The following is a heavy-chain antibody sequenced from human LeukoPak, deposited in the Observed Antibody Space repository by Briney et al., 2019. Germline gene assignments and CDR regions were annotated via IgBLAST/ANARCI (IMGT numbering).Heavy chain of an antibody. CDR2: IYHSGST. CDR1: GGSISSGGYS. Sequence: PSQTLSLTCAVSGGSISSGGYSWSWIRQPPGKGLEWIGYIYHSGSTYYNPSLKSRVTISVDTSKNQFSLKLSSVTAADTAVYYCARRRQRYIVGSSYIDYWGQGTLVTVSS. CDR3: ARRRQRYIVGSSYIDY. V-gene: IGHV4-30-2*01. D-gene: IGHD1-26*01. J-gene: IGHJ4*02.